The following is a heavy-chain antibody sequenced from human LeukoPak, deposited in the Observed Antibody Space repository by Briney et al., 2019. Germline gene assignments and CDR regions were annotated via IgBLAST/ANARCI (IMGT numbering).Heavy chain of an antibody. D-gene: IGHD5-24*01. V-gene: IGHV4-38-2*01. Sequence: SETLSLTCAVSGYSISSGYCWGWIRQPPGKGLEWIGSIYHSGSTYYNPSLKSRVTISVDTSKNQFSLKLSSVTAADTAVYYCARSRDGYNFGYWGQGTLVTVSS. CDR1: GYSISSGYC. CDR2: IYHSGST. CDR3: ARSRDGYNFGY. J-gene: IGHJ4*02.